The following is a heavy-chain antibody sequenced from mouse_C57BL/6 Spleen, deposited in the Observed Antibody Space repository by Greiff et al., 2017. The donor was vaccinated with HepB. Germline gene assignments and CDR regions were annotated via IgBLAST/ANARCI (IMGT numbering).Heavy chain of an antibody. J-gene: IGHJ2*01. D-gene: IGHD2-4*01. Sequence: QVHVKQPGAELVKPGASVKLSCKASGYTFTSYWMHWVKQRPGRGLEWIGRIDPNSGGTKYNEKFKSKATLTVDKPSSTAYIQLSSLTSEDSAVYYCARDYDYGEYWGQGTTLTVSS. CDR1: GYTFTSYW. V-gene: IGHV1-72*01. CDR3: ARDYDYGEY. CDR2: IDPNSGGT.